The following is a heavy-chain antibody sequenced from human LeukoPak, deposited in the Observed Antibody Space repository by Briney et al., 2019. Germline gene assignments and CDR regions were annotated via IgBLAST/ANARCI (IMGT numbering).Heavy chain of an antibody. Sequence: GGSLRLSCAASGFTVSSNYMSWVRQAPGKGLEWVSVIYSGGSTYYADSAKGRFTISRDNSKNTLYLQMNSLRAEDTAVYYCARDVTGWFDPWGQGTLVTVSS. J-gene: IGHJ5*02. D-gene: IGHD1-14*01. CDR2: IYSGGST. CDR3: ARDVTGWFDP. CDR1: GFTVSSNY. V-gene: IGHV3-53*01.